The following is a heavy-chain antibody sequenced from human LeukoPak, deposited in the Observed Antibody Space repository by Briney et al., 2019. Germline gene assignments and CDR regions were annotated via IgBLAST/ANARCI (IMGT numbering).Heavy chain of an antibody. Sequence: GGSLRLSCAASRFTFSSYAMTWVRQAPGKGLEWVSAISASGGSTYYADSVRGRFTISRDNSKNTLYLQMNSLRPEDTAVYYCARPSCSSTSCYIFDYWGQGTLVTVSS. J-gene: IGHJ4*02. V-gene: IGHV3-23*01. CDR3: ARPSCSSTSCYIFDY. D-gene: IGHD2-2*02. CDR1: RFTFSSYA. CDR2: ISASGGST.